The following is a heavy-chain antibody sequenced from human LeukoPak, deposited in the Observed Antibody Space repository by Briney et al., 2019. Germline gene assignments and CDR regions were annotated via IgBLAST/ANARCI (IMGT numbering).Heavy chain of an antibody. CDR1: GGSISSSSYY. J-gene: IGHJ3*02. Sequence: PSETLSLTCTVSGGSISSSSYYWGWIRQPPGKGLEWIGSIYYSGSTYYDPSLKSRVTISVDTSKNQFSLKLSSVTAADTAVYYCARVLRAPIAAAGPGAFDIWGQGTMVTVSS. D-gene: IGHD6-13*01. CDR3: ARVLRAPIAAAGPGAFDI. V-gene: IGHV4-39*07. CDR2: IYYSGST.